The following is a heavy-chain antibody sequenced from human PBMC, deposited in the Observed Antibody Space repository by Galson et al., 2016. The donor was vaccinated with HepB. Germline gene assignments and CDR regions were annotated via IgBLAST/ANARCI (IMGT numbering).Heavy chain of an antibody. CDR3: AKDAKRMASGNGGIFDY. CDR1: GFTFSSYA. V-gene: IGHV3-23*01. J-gene: IGHJ4*02. Sequence: SLRLSCAASGFTFSSYALSWVRQAPGKGLEWVSTISGSGGSTFYADSVKGRFTISRDNTKNTPYLQMTSLRAEDTAVFYCAKDAKRMASGNGGIFDYWGQGTLVTVSS. D-gene: IGHD4-23*01. CDR2: ISGSGGST.